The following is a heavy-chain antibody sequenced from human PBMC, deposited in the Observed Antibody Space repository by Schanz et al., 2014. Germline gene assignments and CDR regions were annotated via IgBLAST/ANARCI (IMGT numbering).Heavy chain of an antibody. CDR1: GFSLNTYG. J-gene: IGHJ6*02. Sequence: QAQLMESGGGVVQPGTSLILSCSVSGFSLNTYGIHWFRQPAGKGLEWVAVIWNNGVTKYYADSVRGRFTISRDNSKNTLYLQMNSLRAEDTAVYYCAREEGWGIAAAGPKRYYYGMDVWGQGTTVTVSS. D-gene: IGHD6-13*01. CDR2: IWNNGVTK. V-gene: IGHV3-33*01. CDR3: AREEGWGIAAAGPKRYYYGMDV.